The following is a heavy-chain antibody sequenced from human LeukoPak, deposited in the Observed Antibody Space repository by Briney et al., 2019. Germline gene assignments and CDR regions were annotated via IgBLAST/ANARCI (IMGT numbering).Heavy chain of an antibody. V-gene: IGHV3-7*01. Sequence: GGSLRLSCEASGFTFSSYWMSWVRQAPGKGLEWVANIKTDGSEKYYADSVKGRFTISRDNSKNTLYLQMNSLRAEDTAVYYCAKAPPRYCSSTSCYPDDYWGQGTLVTVSS. CDR2: IKTDGSEK. CDR3: AKAPPRYCSSTSCYPDDY. J-gene: IGHJ4*02. CDR1: GFTFSSYW. D-gene: IGHD2-2*01.